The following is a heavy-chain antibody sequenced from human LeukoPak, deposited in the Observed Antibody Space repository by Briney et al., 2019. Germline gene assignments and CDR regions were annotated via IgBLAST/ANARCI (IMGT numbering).Heavy chain of an antibody. V-gene: IGHV4-59*12. D-gene: IGHD5-12*01. J-gene: IGHJ4*02. Sequence: PSETLSLTCTVSGGSISSYYWSWIRQPPGKGLEWIGSIYYSGSTNYNPSLKSRVTISIDMSQSHFSLNLSSVTAADTAVYYCAREIVDIVAPLYFDYWGQGTLVTVSS. CDR1: GGSISSYY. CDR3: AREIVDIVAPLYFDY. CDR2: IYYSGST.